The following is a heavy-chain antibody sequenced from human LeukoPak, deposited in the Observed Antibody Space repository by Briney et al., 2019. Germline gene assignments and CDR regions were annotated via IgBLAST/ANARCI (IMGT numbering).Heavy chain of an antibody. V-gene: IGHV3-48*03. CDR3: ARAPPGSMTAYAFDI. CDR1: GFTFSSYE. D-gene: IGHD2/OR15-2a*01. J-gene: IGHJ3*02. Sequence: GGSLRLSCAASGFTFSSYEMSWVRQAPGKGLEWVSYISSSGSTIYYADSVKGRFTISGDNAKNSLYLQMNSLRAEDTAVYYCARAPPGSMTAYAFDIWGQGTMVTVSS. CDR2: ISSSGSTI.